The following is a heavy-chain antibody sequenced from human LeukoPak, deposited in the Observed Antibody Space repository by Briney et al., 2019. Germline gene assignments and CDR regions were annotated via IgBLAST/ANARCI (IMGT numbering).Heavy chain of an antibody. J-gene: IGHJ4*02. D-gene: IGHD1-1*01. V-gene: IGHV3-30-3*01. CDR2: TSSDGNIK. Sequence: PGGSLRLSCAASGFTFGSYAMHWVRQAPGKGLEWVAVTSSDGNIKYYADSVKGRFTISRDNSKNTLYLQMNSLRGEDTGVYYCARDPVPATARHFDYWGQGTLVTVSS. CDR1: GFTFGSYA. CDR3: ARDPVPATARHFDY.